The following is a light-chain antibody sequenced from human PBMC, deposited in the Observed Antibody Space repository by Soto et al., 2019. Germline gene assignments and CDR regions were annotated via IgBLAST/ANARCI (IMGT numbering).Light chain of an antibody. CDR1: SSDVGGYNY. Sequence: QSALTQPASVSGSPGQSITISCTGTSSDVGGYNYVSWYQQHPGKAPKLMIYDVSNRPSGVSNRFSGSKSGNAASLTISGLQAEDEADYYCSSYTSGNTVIFGGGTKLTV. CDR2: DVS. CDR3: SSYTSGNTVI. J-gene: IGLJ2*01. V-gene: IGLV2-14*03.